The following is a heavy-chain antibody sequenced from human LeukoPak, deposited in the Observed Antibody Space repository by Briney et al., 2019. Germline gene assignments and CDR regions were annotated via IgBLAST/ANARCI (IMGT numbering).Heavy chain of an antibody. CDR3: ATEAGIAIPGTIWYFAL. J-gene: IGHJ2*01. Sequence: GASVKVSCKASGGTFNTGAINWLRQVPGQGPEWMGRIIPVFGTTNYAETFQGRVTITADTSTSRAFMHLSSLRSEDTAVYYCATEAGIAIPGTIWYFALWGRGTLVTVSS. CDR2: IIPVFGTT. V-gene: IGHV1-69*06. D-gene: IGHD2-2*02. CDR1: GGTFNTGA.